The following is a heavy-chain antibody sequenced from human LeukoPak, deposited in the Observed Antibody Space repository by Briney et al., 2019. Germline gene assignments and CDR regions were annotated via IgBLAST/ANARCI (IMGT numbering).Heavy chain of an antibody. Sequence: SQTLSLTCTVSGGSISSGSYYWSWLRQPAGKGLEWIGRIYTSGSTNYNPSLKSRVTISVDTSNNQFSLKLSSVTAADTAVYYCARDSSSWYGAFDIWGQGTMVTVSS. CDR2: IYTSGST. V-gene: IGHV4-61*02. CDR3: ARDSSSWYGAFDI. J-gene: IGHJ3*02. D-gene: IGHD6-13*01. CDR1: GGSISSGSYY.